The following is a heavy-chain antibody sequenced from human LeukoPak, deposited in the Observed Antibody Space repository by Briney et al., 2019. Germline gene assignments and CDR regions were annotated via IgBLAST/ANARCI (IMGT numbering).Heavy chain of an antibody. J-gene: IGHJ4*02. CDR1: GGTFSSYA. V-gene: IGHV1-69*05. Sequence: SVKVSCKASGGTFSSYAISWVRQSPGQGLEWMGGIIPIFGTANYAQKFQGRVTITTDESTSTAYMELSSLRSEDTAVYYCARTGPYDLYYFDYWGQGTLVTVSS. CDR2: IIPIFGTA. CDR3: ARTGPYDLYYFDY. D-gene: IGHD5-12*01.